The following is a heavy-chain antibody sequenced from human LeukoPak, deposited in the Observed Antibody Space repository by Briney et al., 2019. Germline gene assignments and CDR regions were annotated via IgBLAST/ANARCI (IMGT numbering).Heavy chain of an antibody. CDR2: INPNSGGT. Sequence: ASVKVSFKSSGYTFTGYYMHWVRQAPGQGLEWMGWINPNSGGTNYAQKFQGRVTMTRDTSISTAYMELNRLRSDDTAVYYCARDKVVGSSWYAYYYGMDVWGQGTTVTVSS. V-gene: IGHV1-2*02. D-gene: IGHD6-13*01. J-gene: IGHJ6*02. CDR1: GYTFTGYY. CDR3: ARDKVVGSSWYAYYYGMDV.